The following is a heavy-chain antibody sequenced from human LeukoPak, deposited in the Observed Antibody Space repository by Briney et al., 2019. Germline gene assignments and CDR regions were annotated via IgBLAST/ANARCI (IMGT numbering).Heavy chain of an antibody. CDR1: GDSVPSNTAA. Sequence: SQTLSLTFAISGDSVPSNTAAWNWLTQSPSRGLKWLGSTYYRSKWYSDYALSVKSRITLNPDTSKHQFSLQLNSVTPEDTAVYYCARASVLRELGYWGQGTLVTVSS. V-gene: IGHV6-1*01. D-gene: IGHD1-26*01. CDR2: TYYRSKWYS. CDR3: ARASVLRELGY. J-gene: IGHJ4*02.